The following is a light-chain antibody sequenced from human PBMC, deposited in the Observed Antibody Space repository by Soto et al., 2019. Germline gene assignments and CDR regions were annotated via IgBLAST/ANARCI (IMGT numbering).Light chain of an antibody. CDR1: QSVSSSY. Sequence: EIVLTQSPGTLSLSPGERATLSCRASQSVSSSYLAWYQQKPGQAPRLLIYGASSRATGIPDRFSGSGSGTDFTLPISRLEPEDFAVYYCKQYGSSPPLTFGQGTRLEIK. V-gene: IGKV3-20*01. CDR2: GAS. CDR3: KQYGSSPPLT. J-gene: IGKJ5*01.